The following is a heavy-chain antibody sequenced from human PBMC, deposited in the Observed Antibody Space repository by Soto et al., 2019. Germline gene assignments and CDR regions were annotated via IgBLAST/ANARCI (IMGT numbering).Heavy chain of an antibody. V-gene: IGHV4-39*01. CDR3: ASLTPPGVTMVRGVIPN. J-gene: IGHJ4*02. CDR2: IYYSGST. Sequence: SETLSLTCTVSGGSISSSSYYWGWIRQPPGKGLEWIGSIYYSGSTYYNPSLKSRVTISVDTSKNQFSLKLSSVTAADTAVYYCASLTPPGVTMVRGVIPNWGQGTLVTVSS. CDR1: GGSISSSSYY. D-gene: IGHD3-10*01.